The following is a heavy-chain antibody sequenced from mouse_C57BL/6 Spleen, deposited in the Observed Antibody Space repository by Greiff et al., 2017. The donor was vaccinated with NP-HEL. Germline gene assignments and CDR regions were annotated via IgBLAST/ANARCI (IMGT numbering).Heavy chain of an antibody. CDR2: ISDGGSYT. V-gene: IGHV5-4*03. CDR1: GFTFSSYA. Sequence: EVKLVESGGGLVKPGGSLKLSCAASGFTFSSYAMSWVRQTPEKRLEWVATISDGGSYTYYPDNVKGRFTISRDNAKNNLYLQMSHLKSEDTAMYYCARGAGTYYLDYWGQGTTLTVSS. J-gene: IGHJ2*01. D-gene: IGHD4-1*01. CDR3: ARGAGTYYLDY.